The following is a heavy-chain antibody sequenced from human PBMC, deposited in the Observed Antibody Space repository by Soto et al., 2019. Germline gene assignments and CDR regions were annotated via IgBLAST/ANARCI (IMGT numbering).Heavy chain of an antibody. V-gene: IGHV1-8*01. J-gene: IGHJ3*02. CDR3: AGIVGAHGDAFDI. CDR2: MNPNSGNT. CDR1: GYTFTSYD. D-gene: IGHD1-26*01. Sequence: ASVKVSCKASGYTFTSYDINWVRQATGQGLEWMGWMNPNSGNTGYAQKFQGRVTMTRNTSISTAYMELSSLRSEDTAVYYCAGIVGAHGDAFDIWGQGTMVTVSS.